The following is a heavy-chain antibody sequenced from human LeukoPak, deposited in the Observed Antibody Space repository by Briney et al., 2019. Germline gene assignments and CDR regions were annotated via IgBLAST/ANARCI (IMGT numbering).Heavy chain of an antibody. D-gene: IGHD3-9*01. CDR3: ARGVDYYDILTGYFDY. V-gene: IGHV1-46*01. J-gene: IGHJ4*02. CDR1: GYTFTNYY. CDR2: SNPTGSST. Sequence: ASVKVSCKASGYTFTNYYMHWVRQAPGQGLEWMGLSNPTGSSTNYAQKFRGRVTMTRDTSTTTVYMELSSLRSEDTAVYYCARGVDYYDILTGYFDYWGQGTLVTVSS.